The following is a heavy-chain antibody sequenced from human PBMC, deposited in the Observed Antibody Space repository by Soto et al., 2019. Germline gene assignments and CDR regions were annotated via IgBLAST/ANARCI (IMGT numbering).Heavy chain of an antibody. CDR2: IYWDDDK. Sequence: QITLKESGPTLVKPTQTLTLTCTFSGFSLTGSGVGVGWIRQPPGKALEWLALIYWDDDKRYSPSLKSRLTIIMNISKNQLAFTVTNIYPVDTATYYCARFLWSDTSLYYFDSWGQGTLVTVSS. V-gene: IGHV2-5*02. D-gene: IGHD3-3*01. J-gene: IGHJ4*02. CDR3: ARFLWSDTSLYYFDS. CDR1: GFSLTGSGVG.